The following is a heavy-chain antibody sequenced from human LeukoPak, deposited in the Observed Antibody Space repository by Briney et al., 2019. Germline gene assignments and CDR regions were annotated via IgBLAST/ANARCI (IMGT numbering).Heavy chain of an antibody. CDR2: FHSGGSK. CDR1: GFTVSSNY. CDR3: ARAGIQLTSVGYYMDV. V-gene: IGHV3-66*01. D-gene: IGHD5-18*01. Sequence: PGGSLRLSCAASGFTVSSNYMTRVRQAPGRGLEWVSVFHSGGSKYYADSVKGRFTISRDNAKNSLYLQMNSLRAEDTAVYYCARAGIQLTSVGYYMDVWGKGTTVTVSS. J-gene: IGHJ6*03.